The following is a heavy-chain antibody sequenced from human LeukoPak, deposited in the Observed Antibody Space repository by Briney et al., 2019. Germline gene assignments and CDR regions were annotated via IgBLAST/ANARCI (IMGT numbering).Heavy chain of an antibody. J-gene: IGHJ4*02. V-gene: IGHV4-31*03. D-gene: IGHD5-24*01. CDR3: ARGGAGGRDGYNYGY. CDR1: GGSISSGGYY. Sequence: SETLSLTCTVSGGSISSGGYYWSWIRQHPGKGLEWIGYIYYSGSTYYNPSLKSRVTIAVDTSKNQFSLRLNTVTAADTAVYYCARGGAGGRDGYNYGYWGQGTLVTVSS. CDR2: IYYSGST.